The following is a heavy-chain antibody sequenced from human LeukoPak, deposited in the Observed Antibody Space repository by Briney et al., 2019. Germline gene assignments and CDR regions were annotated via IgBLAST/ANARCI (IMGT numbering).Heavy chain of an antibody. Sequence: GSLRLSCAASGFTFSSYGMHWVCQAPGKGLEWVAFIRYDGSNKYYADSVKGRFTISRDNSKNTLYLQMNSLRAEDTAVYYCAKDHYYYDSSGYYSHYWGQGTLVTVSS. CDR2: IRYDGSNK. V-gene: IGHV3-30*02. J-gene: IGHJ4*02. CDR3: AKDHYYYDSSGYYSHY. CDR1: GFTFSSYG. D-gene: IGHD3-22*01.